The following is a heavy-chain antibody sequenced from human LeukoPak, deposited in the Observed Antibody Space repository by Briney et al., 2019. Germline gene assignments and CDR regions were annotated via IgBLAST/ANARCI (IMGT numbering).Heavy chain of an antibody. Sequence: SETLSLTCTVSGGSIRSSSYYWSWIRQPPRKGLEWIGEINHSGSTNYNPSLKSRVTISVDTSKNQFSLKLSSVTAADTAVYYCATPRKRTWFGEFTSTFDYWGQGTLVTVSS. J-gene: IGHJ4*02. CDR1: GGSIRSSSYY. V-gene: IGHV4-39*07. CDR2: INHSGST. D-gene: IGHD3-10*01. CDR3: ATPRKRTWFGEFTSTFDY.